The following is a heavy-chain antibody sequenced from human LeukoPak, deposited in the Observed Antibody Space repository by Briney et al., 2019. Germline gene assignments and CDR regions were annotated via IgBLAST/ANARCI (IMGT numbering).Heavy chain of an antibody. J-gene: IGHJ5*02. CDR1: GYTFTGYY. CDR2: INPNSGGT. Sequence: ASVKVSCKASGYTFTGYYMHWVRQAPGQGLEWMGWINPNSGGTNYAQKFQGRVTMPRDTSISTAYMELSRLRSDDTAVYYCARVGAPGIAAAGTWFDPWGQGTLVTVSS. D-gene: IGHD6-13*01. V-gene: IGHV1-2*02. CDR3: ARVGAPGIAAAGTWFDP.